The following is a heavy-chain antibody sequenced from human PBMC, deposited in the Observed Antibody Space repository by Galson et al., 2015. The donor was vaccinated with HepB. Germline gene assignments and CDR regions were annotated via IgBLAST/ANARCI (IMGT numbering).Heavy chain of an antibody. Sequence: SLRLSCAASGFTFSSYGLHWVRQTPGKGLEWVAFIRSDGNNKYYTDSVQGRFTISRGNAQNTLYLHMSSLRPEDTAVYYCAKDPAVAGTVRFDSWGHGTLVTVSS. J-gene: IGHJ4*01. CDR1: GFTFSSYG. V-gene: IGHV3-30*02. D-gene: IGHD6-19*01. CDR3: AKDPAVAGTVRFDS. CDR2: IRSDGNNK.